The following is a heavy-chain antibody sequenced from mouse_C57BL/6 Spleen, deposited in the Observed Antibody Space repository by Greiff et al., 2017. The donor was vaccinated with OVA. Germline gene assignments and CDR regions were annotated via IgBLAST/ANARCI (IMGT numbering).Heavy chain of an antibody. D-gene: IGHD1-1*01. Sequence: VQVVESGAELVKPGASVTISCKASGYAFSSYWMNWVKQRPGKGLEWIGQIYPGDGDTNYNGKFKGKATLTADKSSSTAYMQLSSLTSEDSAVYFCARGSITTEYFDYWGQGTTLTVSS. V-gene: IGHV1-80*01. CDR1: GYAFSSYW. CDR2: IYPGDGDT. CDR3: ARGSITTEYFDY. J-gene: IGHJ2*01.